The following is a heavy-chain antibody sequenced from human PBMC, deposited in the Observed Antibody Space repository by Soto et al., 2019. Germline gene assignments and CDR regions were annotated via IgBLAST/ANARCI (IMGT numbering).Heavy chain of an antibody. CDR2: INHSGST. CDR3: ARAPPGYYYGSGSYYKGYYYYYMDV. J-gene: IGHJ6*03. D-gene: IGHD3-10*01. Sequence: SETLSLTCAVYGGSFSGYYWSWIRQPPGKGLEWIGEINHSGSTNYNPSLKSRVTISVDTSKNQFSLKLSSVTAADTAVYYCARAPPGYYYGSGSYYKGYYYYYMDVWGKGTTVTVSS. V-gene: IGHV4-34*01. CDR1: GGSFSGYY.